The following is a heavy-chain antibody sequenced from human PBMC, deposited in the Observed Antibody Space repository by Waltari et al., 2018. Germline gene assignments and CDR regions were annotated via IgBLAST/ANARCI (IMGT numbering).Heavy chain of an antibody. V-gene: IGHV1-2*06. Sequence: QVQLVQSGAEVKKPGASVKVSCKASGYTFTGYYMHWVRQAPGQGLEWMGRINPNSGGTNYAQKFQSRVTMTRDTSISTAYMELSRLRSDDTAVYYCAGERITMVRGAPDYWGQGTLVTVAS. CDR1: GYTFTGYY. CDR3: AGERITMVRGAPDY. D-gene: IGHD3-10*01. CDR2: INPNSGGT. J-gene: IGHJ4*02.